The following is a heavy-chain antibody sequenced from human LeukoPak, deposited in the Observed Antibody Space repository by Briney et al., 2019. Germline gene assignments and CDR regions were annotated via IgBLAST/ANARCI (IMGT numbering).Heavy chain of an antibody. D-gene: IGHD2-2*01. J-gene: IGHJ5*02. CDR2: IWHGGTT. V-gene: IGHV4-38-2*02. CDR1: GYSISSGYY. Sequence: SETLSLTCAVSGYSISSGYYWGWIRQPPGKGLEWIGSIWHGGTTYYNPSLKSRVTISVDTSKNQFSLKLSSVTAADTAVYYCARDVVVVPAALNWFDPWGQGTLVTVSS. CDR3: ARDVVVVPAALNWFDP.